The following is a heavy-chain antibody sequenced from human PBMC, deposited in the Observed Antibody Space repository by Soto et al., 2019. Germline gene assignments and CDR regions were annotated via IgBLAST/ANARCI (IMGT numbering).Heavy chain of an antibody. CDR3: AKDREYYYDSSGYFDY. CDR2: ISWNSGSI. CDR1: GFTFDDYA. V-gene: IGHV3-9*01. Sequence: EVQLVESGGGLVQPGRSLRLSCAASGFTFDDYAMHWVRQAPGKGLEWVSGISWNSGSIGYADSVKGRFTISRDNRKNSLYLQMNSLRAEDTALYYCAKDREYYYDSSGYFDYWGQGTLVTVSS. D-gene: IGHD3-22*01. J-gene: IGHJ4*02.